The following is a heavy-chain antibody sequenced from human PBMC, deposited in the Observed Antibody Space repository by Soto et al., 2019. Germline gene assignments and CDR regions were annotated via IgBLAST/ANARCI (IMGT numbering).Heavy chain of an antibody. Sequence: QVQLVESGGGVVQPGRSLRLSCAASGFTFSSYGMHWVRQAPGKGLEWVAVIWYDGSNKYYADSVKGRFTISRDNSKNTLYLQMNSLRAEDTAVYYCARDGSSSSEEYFDYWGQGTLVTVSS. CDR1: GFTFSSYG. D-gene: IGHD6-6*01. J-gene: IGHJ4*02. V-gene: IGHV3-33*01. CDR3: ARDGSSSSEEYFDY. CDR2: IWYDGSNK.